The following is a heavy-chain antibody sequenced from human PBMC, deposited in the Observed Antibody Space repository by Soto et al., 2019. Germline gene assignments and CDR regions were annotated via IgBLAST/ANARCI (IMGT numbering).Heavy chain of an antibody. CDR1: GFTFSSYS. V-gene: IGHV3-48*02. Sequence: GGSLRLSCAASGFTFSSYSMNWVRQAPGKGLEWVSYISSSSSTIYYADSVKGRFTISRDNAKNSLYLQMNSLRDEDTAVYYCARDNTGYSGSSKEIWYYGMDVWGQGTTVTVSS. D-gene: IGHD6-6*01. J-gene: IGHJ6*02. CDR2: ISSSSSTI. CDR3: ARDNTGYSGSSKEIWYYGMDV.